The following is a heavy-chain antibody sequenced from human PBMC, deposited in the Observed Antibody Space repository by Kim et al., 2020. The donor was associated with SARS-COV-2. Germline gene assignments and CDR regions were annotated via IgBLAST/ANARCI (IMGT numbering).Heavy chain of an antibody. V-gene: IGHV4-34*01. J-gene: IGHJ4*02. CDR2: INHSGDT. CDR1: GGSFNGYT. Sequence: SETLSLTCAVYGGSFNGYTWHWIRQSPEKGLEWIGQINHSGDTKYNPSVKSRVTISIDTSKSQFSPKLTSVTAADTAVYFCARGLPGYWGQGTLVTVSS. CDR3: ARGLPGY.